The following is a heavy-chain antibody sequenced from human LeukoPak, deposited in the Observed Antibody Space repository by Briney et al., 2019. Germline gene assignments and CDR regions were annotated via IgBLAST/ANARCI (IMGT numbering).Heavy chain of an antibody. CDR2: MNPNSGNT. CDR3: ARSYYGSSGYYIDY. CDR1: GYTFTSYD. Sequence: ASVKVSCKASGYTFTSYDINWVRQATGQGLEWMGWMNPNSGNTGYAQKLQGRVTITRNTSISTAYMELSSLRSEDTAVYYCARSYYGSSGYYIDYWGQGTLVTVSS. D-gene: IGHD3-22*01. V-gene: IGHV1-8*03. J-gene: IGHJ4*02.